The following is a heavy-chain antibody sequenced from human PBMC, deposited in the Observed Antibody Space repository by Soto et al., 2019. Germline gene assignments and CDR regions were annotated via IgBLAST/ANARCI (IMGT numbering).Heavy chain of an antibody. CDR2: IYSGGST. CDR1: GFTVSSNY. J-gene: IGHJ4*02. V-gene: IGHV3-66*01. CDR3: AREVDTAMAGEY. D-gene: IGHD5-18*01. Sequence: EVPLVESGGGLVQPGGSLRLSCAASGFTVSSNYMSWVRQAPGKGLEWVSVIYSGGSTYYADSVKGRFTISRDNSKNTLYLQMNSLRAEDTAVYYCAREVDTAMAGEYWGQGTLVTVSS.